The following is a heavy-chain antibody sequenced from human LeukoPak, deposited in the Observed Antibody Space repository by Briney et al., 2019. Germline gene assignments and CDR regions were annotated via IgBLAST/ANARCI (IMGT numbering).Heavy chain of an antibody. D-gene: IGHD6-19*01. J-gene: IGHJ4*02. Sequence: GGSLRLSCAASGFTFSSYAMHWVRQAPGKGLEWVAVISYDGSNKYYADSVKGRFTISRDNSKNTLYLQMNSLRAEDTAVYHCARDAQLSSGWYEIDYWGQGTLVTVSS. CDR2: ISYDGSNK. CDR3: ARDAQLSSGWYEIDY. CDR1: GFTFSSYA. V-gene: IGHV3-30-3*01.